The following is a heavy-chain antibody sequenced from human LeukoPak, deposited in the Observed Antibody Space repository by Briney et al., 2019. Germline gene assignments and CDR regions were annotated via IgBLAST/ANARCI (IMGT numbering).Heavy chain of an antibody. J-gene: IGHJ4*02. CDR3: ARAPSDSSGYYSVEVDY. CDR2: ISGSGGRA. D-gene: IGHD3-22*01. CDR1: GFSFSTYA. V-gene: IGHV3-23*01. Sequence: PGGSLRLSCTASGFSFSTYAMSWVRQAPGKGLEWVSAISGSGGRAYYADSVKGRFTISRDNSKNTLYLQLNSLRAEDTAIYYCARAPSDSSGYYSVEVDYWGQGTLVTVSS.